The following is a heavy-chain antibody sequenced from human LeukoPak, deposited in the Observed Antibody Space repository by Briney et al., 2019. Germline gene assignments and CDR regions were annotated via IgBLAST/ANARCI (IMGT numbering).Heavy chain of an antibody. V-gene: IGHV1-18*01. CDR1: GYTFIDYG. CDR2: ISTHNGDT. Sequence: ASVKVSCKSSGYTFIDYGISWVRQAPGQGLEWMGWISTHNGDTTYAQSLQGRVNMTMDTSTKTVYMELGSLRSDDTALYYCARDLYLWFGQSYDAFDVWGQGTMVTVPS. CDR3: ARDLYLWFGQSYDAFDV. D-gene: IGHD3-10*01. J-gene: IGHJ3*01.